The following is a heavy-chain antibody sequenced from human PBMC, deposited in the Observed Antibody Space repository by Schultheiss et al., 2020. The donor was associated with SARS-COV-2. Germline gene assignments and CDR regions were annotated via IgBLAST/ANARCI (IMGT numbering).Heavy chain of an antibody. CDR1: GYTFTSYD. Sequence: ASVKVSCKASGYTFTSYDINWVRQATGQGLEWMGWMNPNSGNTGYAQKFQGRVTMTRNTSISTAYMELSRLRSDDTAVYYCASLCGYSGYDNAFDIWGQGTMVTVSS. D-gene: IGHD5-12*01. J-gene: IGHJ3*02. CDR2: MNPNSGNT. V-gene: IGHV1-8*01. CDR3: ASLCGYSGYDNAFDI.